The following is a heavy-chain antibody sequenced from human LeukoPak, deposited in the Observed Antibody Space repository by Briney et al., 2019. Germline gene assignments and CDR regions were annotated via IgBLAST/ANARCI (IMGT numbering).Heavy chain of an antibody. D-gene: IGHD3-22*01. Sequence: PGGSLRLSCAASGFTFSSYGMHWVRQAPGKGLEWVAVISYDGSNKYYADSVKGRFTISRDNSKNTLYLQMNSLRAEDTAVYYCAKVLIRVVVIKEARFDYWGQGTLVTVSS. V-gene: IGHV3-30*18. CDR1: GFTFSSYG. CDR3: AKVLIRVVVIKEARFDY. CDR2: ISYDGSNK. J-gene: IGHJ4*02.